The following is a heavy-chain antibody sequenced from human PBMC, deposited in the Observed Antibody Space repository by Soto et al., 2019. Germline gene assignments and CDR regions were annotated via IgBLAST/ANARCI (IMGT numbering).Heavy chain of an antibody. J-gene: IGHJ4*02. CDR1: GGSFSGYY. Sequence: TSETLSLTCAVYGGSFSGYYWSWIRQPPGKGLEWIGEINHSGSTNYNPSLKSRVTISVDTSKNQFSLKLSSVTAADTAVYYCASASGISGYVLPFDYWGQGTLVTVSS. CDR3: ASASGISGYVLPFDY. D-gene: IGHD5-12*01. V-gene: IGHV4-34*01. CDR2: INHSGST.